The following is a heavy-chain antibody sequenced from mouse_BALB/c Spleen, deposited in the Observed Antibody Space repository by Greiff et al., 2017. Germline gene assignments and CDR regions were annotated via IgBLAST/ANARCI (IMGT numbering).Heavy chain of an antibody. CDR3: ARIYYGYDGFAY. J-gene: IGHJ3*01. Sequence: DVKLVESGGGLVKPGGSLKLSCAASGFTFSSYAMSWVRQTPEKRLEWVASISSGGSTYYPDSVKGRFTISRDNARNILYLQMSSLRSEDTAMYYCARIYYGYDGFAYWGQGTLVTVSA. V-gene: IGHV5-6-5*01. D-gene: IGHD2-2*01. CDR1: GFTFSSYA. CDR2: ISSGGST.